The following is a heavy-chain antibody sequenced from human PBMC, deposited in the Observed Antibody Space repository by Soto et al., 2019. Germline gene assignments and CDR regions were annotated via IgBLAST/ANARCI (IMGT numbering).Heavy chain of an antibody. Sequence: ASVKVSCKASGGTFSSYAISWVRQAPGQGLEWMGGIIPIFGTANYAQKFQGRVTITADESTSTAYMELSSLRSEDTAVYYCARDPRLRYFDWLSLNSDAFDIWGQGTMVTVSS. V-gene: IGHV1-69*13. J-gene: IGHJ3*02. CDR1: GGTFSSYA. CDR3: ARDPRLRYFDWLSLNSDAFDI. CDR2: IIPIFGTA. D-gene: IGHD3-9*01.